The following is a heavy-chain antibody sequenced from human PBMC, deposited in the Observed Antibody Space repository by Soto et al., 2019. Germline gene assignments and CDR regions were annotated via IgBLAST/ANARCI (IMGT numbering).Heavy chain of an antibody. CDR2: VYSSGSA. J-gene: IGHJ4*02. D-gene: IGHD3-16*01. CDR1: GGSVSGGSYY. V-gene: IGHV4-61*01. Sequence: PSETLSLTCTVSGGSVSGGSYYWIWIRQPPGKGLEYIGCVYSSGSAHFNSSLKSRVSISLDTPKNQFSLKVASVTAADTAVYYCARGRVKTYALGHEFDYWGQGTLVTVSS. CDR3: ARGRVKTYALGHEFDY.